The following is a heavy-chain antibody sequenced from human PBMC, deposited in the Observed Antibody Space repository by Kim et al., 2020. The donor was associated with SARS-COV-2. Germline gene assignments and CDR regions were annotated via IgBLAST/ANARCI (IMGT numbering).Heavy chain of an antibody. Sequence: GGSTSYEQKSQGRVTMTRDTSTSTVYMELGSLRSEDPAVYYCARGGDYFDYWGQGTLVTVSS. CDR3: ARGGDYFDY. CDR2: GGST. V-gene: IGHV1-46*01. J-gene: IGHJ4*02. D-gene: IGHD3-10*01.